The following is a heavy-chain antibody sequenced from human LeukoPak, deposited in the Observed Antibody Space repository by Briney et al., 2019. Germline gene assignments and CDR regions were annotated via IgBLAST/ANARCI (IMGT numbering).Heavy chain of an antibody. CDR3: VKGKGIAVTSLDY. Sequence: SGGSLRLSCSASGFIFSNYAMHWVRQAPGKGLEYVSAISSNGGSTYCADSVKGGFTISRDNSKNTLYLQMSSLRAEDTAVYYCVKGKGIAVTSLDYWGQGTLVTVSS. D-gene: IGHD6-19*01. CDR2: ISSNGGST. CDR1: GFIFSNYA. V-gene: IGHV3-64D*06. J-gene: IGHJ4*02.